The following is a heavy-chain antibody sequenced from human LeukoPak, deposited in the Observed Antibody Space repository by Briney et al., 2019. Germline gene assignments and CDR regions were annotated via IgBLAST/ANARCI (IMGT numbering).Heavy chain of an antibody. J-gene: IGHJ4*02. V-gene: IGHV3-23*01. CDR2: ISGSGGST. CDR1: GFTFSSYA. Sequence: GGSLRLSCAASGFTFSSYAMSWVRQAPGKGLEWVSAISGSGGSTYYADSVKGRFPISRDNSKNTLYLQMNSLRAEDTAVYYCAKDPAAYYYDSSGHLFDYWGQGTLVTVSS. CDR3: AKDPAAYYYDSSGHLFDY. D-gene: IGHD3-22*01.